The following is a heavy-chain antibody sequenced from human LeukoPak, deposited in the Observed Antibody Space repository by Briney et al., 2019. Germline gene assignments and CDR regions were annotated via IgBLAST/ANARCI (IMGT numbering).Heavy chain of an antibody. CDR2: INPNSGGT. CDR1: GYTFTGYY. CDR3: ARDPGVMGFGAGFVSGWFDP. V-gene: IGHV1-2*02. Sequence: ASVKVSCEASGYTFTGYYMHWVRQAPGQGLEWMGWINPNSGGTNYAQKFQGRVTMTRDTSISTAYMELSRLRSDDTAVYYCARDPGVMGFGAGFVSGWFDPWGQGTLVTVSS. D-gene: IGHD3-10*01. J-gene: IGHJ5*02.